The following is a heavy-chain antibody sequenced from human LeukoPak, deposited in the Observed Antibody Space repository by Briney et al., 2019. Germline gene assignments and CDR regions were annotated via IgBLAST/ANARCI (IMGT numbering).Heavy chain of an antibody. Sequence: SVKVSCKASGGTFSSYTISWVRQAPGQGLEWMGRIIPILGTANYAQKFQGRVTITADKSTSTAYMELSSLRSEDTAVYYCASQYSSSSRVYFDYWGQGTLVTVSS. CDR3: ASQYSSSSRVYFDY. CDR2: IIPILGTA. D-gene: IGHD6-6*01. V-gene: IGHV1-69*08. J-gene: IGHJ4*02. CDR1: GGTFSSYT.